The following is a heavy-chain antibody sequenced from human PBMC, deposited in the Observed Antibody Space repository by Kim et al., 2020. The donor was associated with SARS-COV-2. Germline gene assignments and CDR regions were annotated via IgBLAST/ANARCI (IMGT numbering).Heavy chain of an antibody. D-gene: IGHD1-26*01. CDR3: ASTRGYLRYYGVDV. CDR2: INQDGTGK. CDR1: GFTFGTYW. Sequence: GGSLRLSCAASGFTFGTYWMTWVRQAPGKGLEWVANINQDGTGKYYVDSVKGRFTISRDNAKNSLYLQMNSLRAEDTAVYYCASTRGYLRYYGVDVWGQG. J-gene: IGHJ6*02. V-gene: IGHV3-7*01.